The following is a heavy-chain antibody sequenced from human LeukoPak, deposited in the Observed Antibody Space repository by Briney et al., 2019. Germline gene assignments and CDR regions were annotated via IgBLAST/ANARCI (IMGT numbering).Heavy chain of an antibody. Sequence: GGSLRLSCAASGFTFKNYAMNWVRQAPGKGLEWVANIKQDGSKKSYVDSVKGRFTISRDNAKNSLYLQMNSLRAEDTAIYYCTRVGYIDEGIDYWGQGTLVTVSS. CDR2: IKQDGSKK. CDR3: TRVGYIDEGIDY. J-gene: IGHJ4*02. D-gene: IGHD5-24*01. CDR1: GFTFKNYA. V-gene: IGHV3-7*04.